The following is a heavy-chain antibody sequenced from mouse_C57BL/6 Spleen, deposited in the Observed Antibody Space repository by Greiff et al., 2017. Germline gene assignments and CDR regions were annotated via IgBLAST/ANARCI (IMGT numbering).Heavy chain of an antibody. J-gene: IGHJ3*01. V-gene: IGHV1-82*01. CDR3: ARGDYGSPWFAY. CDR2: IYPGDGDT. Sequence: VQLVESGPELVKPGASVKISCKASGYAFSSSWMNWVKQRPGKGLEWIGRIYPGDGDTNYNGKFKGKATLTADKSSSTAYMQLSSLTSEDSAVYFCARGDYGSPWFAYWGQGTLVTVSA. CDR1: GYAFSSSW. D-gene: IGHD1-1*01.